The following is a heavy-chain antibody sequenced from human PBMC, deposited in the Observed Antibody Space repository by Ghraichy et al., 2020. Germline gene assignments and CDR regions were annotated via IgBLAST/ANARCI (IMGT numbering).Heavy chain of an antibody. CDR1: GFTFSNAW. J-gene: IGHJ6*02. D-gene: IGHD1-7*01. V-gene: IGHV3-15*01. CDR2: IKSKTDGGTT. Sequence: GGSLRLSCAASGFTFSNAWMSWVRQAPGKGLEWVGRIKSKTDGGTTDYAAPVKGRFTISRDDSKNTLYLQMNSLKTEDTAVYYCTTFNWNYVELPGMDVWGQGATVTVS. CDR3: TTFNWNYVELPGMDV.